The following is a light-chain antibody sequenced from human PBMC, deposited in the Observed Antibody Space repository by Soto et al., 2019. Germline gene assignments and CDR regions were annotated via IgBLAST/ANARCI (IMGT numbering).Light chain of an antibody. CDR1: QGIAPY. V-gene: IGKV1-27*01. J-gene: IGKJ4*01. Sequence: DVQMTQSPSSLSAFVGDRVTITCRASQGIAPYLAWFQLKPGKVPKLLIYATSTLQSGVPSRFSGSGSGTDFTLTINSLQPEDVGTYYCQKYNSAPLTFGGGTKVEIK. CDR3: QKYNSAPLT. CDR2: ATS.